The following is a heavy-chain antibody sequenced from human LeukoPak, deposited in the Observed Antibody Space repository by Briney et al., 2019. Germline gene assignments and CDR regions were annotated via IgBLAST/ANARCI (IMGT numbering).Heavy chain of an antibody. CDR3: ASPYCSSTSCYRYDYMDV. CDR1: GFTFSSYA. D-gene: IGHD2-2*01. J-gene: IGHJ6*03. V-gene: IGHV3-23*01. CDR2: ISGSGGST. Sequence: GGSLRLSCAASGFTFSSYAMSWVRQAPGKGLEWVSAISGSGGSTYYADSVKGRFTISRDNSKNTLYLQMNSLRAEDTAVYYCASPYCSSTSCYRYDYMDVWGKGTTVTVSS.